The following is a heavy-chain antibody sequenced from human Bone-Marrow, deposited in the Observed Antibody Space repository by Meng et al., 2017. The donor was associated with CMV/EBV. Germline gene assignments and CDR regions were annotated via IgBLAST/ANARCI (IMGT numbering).Heavy chain of an antibody. CDR3: ARAVGATNNNWFDP. V-gene: IGHV6-1*01. CDR1: DSVSSNSAA. D-gene: IGHD1-26*01. Sequence: DSVSSNSAAWNWIRQSPSRGLEWLGRTYYRSKWYNDYAVSGKSRITINPDTSKNQFSLQLNSVTPEDTAVYYCARAVGATNNNWFDPWGQGTLVTVSS. CDR2: TYYRSKWYN. J-gene: IGHJ5*02.